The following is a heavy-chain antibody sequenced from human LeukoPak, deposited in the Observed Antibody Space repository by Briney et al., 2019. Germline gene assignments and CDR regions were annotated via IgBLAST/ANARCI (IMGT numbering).Heavy chain of an antibody. J-gene: IGHJ4*02. CDR1: GGSFSGYY. Sequence: SETLSLTCAVYGGSFSGYYWSWIRQPPGKGLEWIGEINHSGSTNYNPSLQSRVTISVDTAKHQFYLKLSSVTAADTAVYYCARVSGVDIVATSYSDYWGQGTLVTVSS. D-gene: IGHD5-12*01. CDR3: ARVSGVDIVATSYSDY. V-gene: IGHV4-34*01. CDR2: INHSGST.